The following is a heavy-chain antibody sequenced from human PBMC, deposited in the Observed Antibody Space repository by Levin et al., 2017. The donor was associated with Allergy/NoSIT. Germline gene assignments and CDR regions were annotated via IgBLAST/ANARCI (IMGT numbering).Heavy chain of an antibody. Sequence: PLASVKVSCKASGYTFRVYGIIWVRQAPGEGLEWLGWISPNNGHTKVSHKVQGRVTMTIDASTTTAYLDIRSLTSDDTAVYYCARDLGTGWYDNAFEIWGQGTLVSVSS. D-gene: IGHD6-19*01. CDR3: ARDLGTGWYDNAFEI. V-gene: IGHV1-18*01. CDR2: ISPNNGHT. CDR1: GYTFRVYG. J-gene: IGHJ3*02.